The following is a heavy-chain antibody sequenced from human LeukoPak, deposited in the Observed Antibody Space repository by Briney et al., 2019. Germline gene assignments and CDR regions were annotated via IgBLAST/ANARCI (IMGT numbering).Heavy chain of an antibody. CDR2: MNPNSGNT. CDR3: ARVPFGSDYDY. Sequence: ASVKVSCKASGYTFTSYDINWVRQATGQGREWMGWMNPNSGNTGYAQKFQGRVTITRNTSISTAYMELSSLRSEDTAVYYCARVPFGSDYDYWGQGTLVTVSS. D-gene: IGHD1-26*01. J-gene: IGHJ4*02. CDR1: GYTFTSYD. V-gene: IGHV1-8*01.